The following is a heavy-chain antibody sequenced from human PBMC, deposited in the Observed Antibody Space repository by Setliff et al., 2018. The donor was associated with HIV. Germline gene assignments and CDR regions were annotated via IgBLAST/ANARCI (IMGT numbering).Heavy chain of an antibody. J-gene: IGHJ4*02. CDR1: GFTFSSHA. Sequence: PGGSLRLSCATSGFTFSSHAMNWVRQAPGKGLEWVSSISGSAGSTYYADSVKGRFTISRDNSRHTLHLHMNSLRAEDTAIYYCAKTAPLLHYDILTGPFDSWGQGTLVTVSS. V-gene: IGHV3-23*01. CDR2: ISGSAGST. CDR3: AKTAPLLHYDILTGPFDS. D-gene: IGHD3-9*01.